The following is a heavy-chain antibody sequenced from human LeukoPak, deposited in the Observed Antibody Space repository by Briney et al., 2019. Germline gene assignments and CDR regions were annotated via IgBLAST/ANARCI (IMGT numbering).Heavy chain of an antibody. D-gene: IGHD2-8*01. CDR3: ARDLGYCTNGACHTRFDY. V-gene: IGHV3-7*03. CDR2: IKEDGSER. CDR1: PFIFSGHW. J-gene: IGHJ4*02. Sequence: PGGSLRLSCEASPFIFSGHWLNWVCQTPGKGLEWVASIKEDGSERQYVGSVKGRFSISRDNTKGSLFLQLNSLRAEDTAVYYCARDLGYCTNGACHTRFDYWGQGTLVTVSS.